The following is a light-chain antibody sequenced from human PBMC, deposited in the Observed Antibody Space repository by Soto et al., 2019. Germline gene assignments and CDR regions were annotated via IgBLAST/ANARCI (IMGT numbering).Light chain of an antibody. CDR2: DAS. CDR1: QGISSY. Sequence: IQLTQSPSSLSASVGDRVTITCRASQGISSYLGWYQQKPGKAPNLLIYDASTLHSGVPSRFSGGGSGTDFTLTISSLQPEDFATYYCQQVNVYPSTFGGRTKVDIK. CDR3: QQVNVYPST. V-gene: IGKV1-9*01. J-gene: IGKJ4*01.